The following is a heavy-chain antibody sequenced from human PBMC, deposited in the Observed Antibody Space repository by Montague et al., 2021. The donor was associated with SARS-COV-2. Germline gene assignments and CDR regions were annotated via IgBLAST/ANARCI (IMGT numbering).Heavy chain of an antibody. D-gene: IGHD6-19*01. CDR1: GGSISSGDYY. V-gene: IGHV4-31*03. CDR2: IDYRGST. Sequence: TLSLTCTVSGGSISSGDYYWSWIRQHPGKGLEWIGYIDYRGSTYYXXXLESRVTISVDTSKNQFSLKLSSVTAADTAVYYCARGGSYSSGWYGVDYYYGKDVWGQGTTVTVSS. J-gene: IGHJ6*02. CDR3: ARGGSYSSGWYGVDYYYGKDV.